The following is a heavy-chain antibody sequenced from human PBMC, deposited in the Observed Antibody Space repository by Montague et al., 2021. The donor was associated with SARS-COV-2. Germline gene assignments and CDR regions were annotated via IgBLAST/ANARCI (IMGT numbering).Heavy chain of an antibody. CDR2: LSGNGDPDTT. V-gene: IGHV3-23*01. J-gene: IGHJ4*02. CDR1: GFTLRHYA. CDR3: AKLSGGSYLHYFEY. Sequence: SLRLSGATSGFTLRHYAMTWVRQAPGKGLEWVSTLSGNGDPDTTYYADXVKGRFTISRDISKNTLYLQMNSLRAEDTAVYYCAKLSGGSYLHYFEYWGQGTLVTVSS. D-gene: IGHD1-26*01.